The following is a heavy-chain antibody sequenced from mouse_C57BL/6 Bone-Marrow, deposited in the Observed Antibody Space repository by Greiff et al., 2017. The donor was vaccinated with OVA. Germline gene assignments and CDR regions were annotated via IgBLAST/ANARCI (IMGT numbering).Heavy chain of an antibody. D-gene: IGHD2-4*01. CDR3: IYYYDETWFAY. CDR1: GYTFTDYY. Sequence: EVKLEESGPVLVKPGASVKMSCKASGYTFTDYYMNWVKQSHGKSLEWIGVINPYNGGTSYNQKFKGKATLTVDKSSSTAYMVLSSLTSEDSAVYYGIYYYDETWFAYWGQGTLVTVSA. V-gene: IGHV1-19*01. J-gene: IGHJ3*01. CDR2: INPYNGGT.